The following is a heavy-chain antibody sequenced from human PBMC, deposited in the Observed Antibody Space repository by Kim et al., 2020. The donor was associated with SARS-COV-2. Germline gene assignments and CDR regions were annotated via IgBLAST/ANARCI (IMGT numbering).Heavy chain of an antibody. J-gene: IGHJ6*02. CDR1: GFTFRAYN. CDR2: ISTTGTYI. V-gene: IGHV3-21*06. D-gene: IGHD5-12*01. Sequence: GSLRLSCVASGFTFRAYNMHWVRQAPGKGLEWVSSISTTGTYIQYADSVKGRFTVSRDNAKNSLYLQMSSLRVEDMAVYYCARYEVATIYYGMDVWGQGTTVTVSS. CDR3: ARYEVATIYYGMDV.